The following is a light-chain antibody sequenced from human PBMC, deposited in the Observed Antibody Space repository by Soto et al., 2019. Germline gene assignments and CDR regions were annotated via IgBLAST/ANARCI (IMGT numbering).Light chain of an antibody. CDR1: SSDVGGYSY. CDR3: CSYAGAFIYV. Sequence: QSVLTPPRSVSGSPGHSVTISCTGTSSDVGGYSYVSWYQQHPGKAPKLLISDVSKRPSGVPDRFSGSKFGNTASLTISGLQAEDEADYYCCSYAGAFIYVFGSGTKVTVL. J-gene: IGLJ1*01. V-gene: IGLV2-11*01. CDR2: DVS.